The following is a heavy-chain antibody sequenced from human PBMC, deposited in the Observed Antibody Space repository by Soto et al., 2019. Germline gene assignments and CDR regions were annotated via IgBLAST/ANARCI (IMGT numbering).Heavy chain of an antibody. Sequence: SQPLSLTCAISGDSVSSNSAAWNWIRQSPSRGLEWLGRTYYRSKWYNDYAVSVKSRITINPDTSKNQFSLQLNSVTPEDTAVYYCAKSGITGTTFAFDIWGQGTMVTVSS. D-gene: IGHD1-7*01. V-gene: IGHV6-1*01. CDR2: TYYRSKWYN. CDR1: GDSVSSNSAA. J-gene: IGHJ3*02. CDR3: AKSGITGTTFAFDI.